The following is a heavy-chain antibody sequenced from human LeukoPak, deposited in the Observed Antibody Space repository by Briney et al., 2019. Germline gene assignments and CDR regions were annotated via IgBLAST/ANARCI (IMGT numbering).Heavy chain of an antibody. CDR2: ISDSGGST. V-gene: IGHV3-23*01. CDR1: GFTFSSYA. CDR3: AKQRRQDFDY. J-gene: IGHJ4*02. Sequence: GGSLRLSCAASGFTFSSYAMSWVRQAPGKGQEWVSAISDSGGSTYYADSVKGRFSISRDNSKNTLYLQVNSLRAEDTAVYYCAKQRRQDFDYWGQGTLVTVSS.